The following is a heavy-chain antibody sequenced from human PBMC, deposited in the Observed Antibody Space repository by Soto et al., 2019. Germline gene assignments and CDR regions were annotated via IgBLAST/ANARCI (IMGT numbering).Heavy chain of an antibody. J-gene: IGHJ6*02. CDR3: AREKDGSGSYYRYCMDV. CDR2: IIPIFGTA. CDR1: AATFTSYA. V-gene: IGHV1-69*01. Sequence: QVQLVQSGAEVKKPGSSVKVSCKASAATFTSYAISWVRQAPGQGLEWMGGIIPIFGTANYVQKFQGRVTITADESTSTAYMELSSLRSEDTAVYYCAREKDGSGSYYRYCMDVWGQGTTVTVSS. D-gene: IGHD3-10*01.